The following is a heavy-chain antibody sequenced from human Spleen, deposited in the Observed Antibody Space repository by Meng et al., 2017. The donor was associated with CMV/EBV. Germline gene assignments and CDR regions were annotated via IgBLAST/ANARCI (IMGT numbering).Heavy chain of an antibody. J-gene: IGHJ5*02. CDR2: VDPEDGET. CDR1: TFTDYY. D-gene: IGHD2-21*01. Sequence: TFTDYYMHWGQQAPGKGLEWMGLVDPEDGETIYAEKFQGRVTITADTSTDTAYMELSSLRSEDTAVYYCATAIEANCGGDCSYNWFDPWGQGTLVTVSS. CDR3: ATAIEANCGGDCSYNWFDP. V-gene: IGHV1-69-2*01.